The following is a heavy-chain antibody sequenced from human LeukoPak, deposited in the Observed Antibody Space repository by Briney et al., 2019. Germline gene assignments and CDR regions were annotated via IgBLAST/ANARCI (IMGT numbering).Heavy chain of an antibody. CDR3: ARAPVDTAMVIRVAFDI. V-gene: IGHV4-61*02. D-gene: IGHD5-18*01. CDR1: GGSISSGSYY. CDR2: IYTSGST. Sequence: SQTLSLTCTVSGGSISSGSYYWSWIRQPAGKGLEWIGRIYTSGSTNYNPSLKSRVTISVDTSKNKFSLKLSSVTAADTAVYYCARAPVDTAMVIRVAFDIWGQGTMVTVSS. J-gene: IGHJ3*02.